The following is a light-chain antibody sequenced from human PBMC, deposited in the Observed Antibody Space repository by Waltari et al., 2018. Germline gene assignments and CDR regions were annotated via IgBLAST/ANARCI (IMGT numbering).Light chain of an antibody. CDR1: QSINSW. CDR3: QQYNIYPLT. V-gene: IGKV1-5*03. CDR2: KAS. J-gene: IGKJ1*01. Sequence: DIQMTQSPSTLFASVGDRVTITCRASQSINSWLAWYQQKPGEAPKLLIYKASSLQSGVPSSFSGSGSGTEFTLTISSLQPDDFATYYCQQYNIYPLTFGQGTKVEIK.